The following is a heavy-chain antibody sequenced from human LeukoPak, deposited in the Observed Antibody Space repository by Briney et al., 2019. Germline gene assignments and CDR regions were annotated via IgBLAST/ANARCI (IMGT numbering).Heavy chain of an antibody. CDR2: ISGSGGST. J-gene: IGHJ4*02. CDR3: ATGSMVRGVIIPYY. V-gene: IGHV3-23*01. CDR1: GFTFSSYA. D-gene: IGHD3-10*01. Sequence: GGSLRLSCAASGFTFSSYAMSWVRQAPGKGLEWVSAISGSGGSTYYADSVKGRFTISRDNSKNTLYLQMNSLRAEDTAVYYCATGSMVRGVIIPYYWGQGTLVTVST.